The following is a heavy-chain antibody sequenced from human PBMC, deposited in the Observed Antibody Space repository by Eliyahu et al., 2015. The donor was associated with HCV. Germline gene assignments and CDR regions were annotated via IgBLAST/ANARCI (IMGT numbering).Heavy chain of an antibody. V-gene: IGHV6-1*01. CDR1: GDSVSSNSAA. Sequence: QLHLQQSGPGLVKPSQTLSLTCAISGDSVSSNSAAWNWIRQSPSRGLEWLGRAYYRSKWYYGYATSVESRITINPDTTKNQFSLQLSSVAPEDTGVYYCARESATLTTAGSARWFDTWGQGVLVTVSS. CDR3: ARESATLTTAGSARWFDT. D-gene: IGHD1-1*01. J-gene: IGHJ5*02. CDR2: AYYRSKWYY.